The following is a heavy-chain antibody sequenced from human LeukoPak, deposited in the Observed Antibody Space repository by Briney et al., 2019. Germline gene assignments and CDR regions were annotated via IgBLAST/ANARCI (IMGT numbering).Heavy chain of an antibody. CDR1: GFIFSNYG. CDR3: ARRYFDS. Sequence: GGSLRLSCAASGFIFSNYGMNWVRQAPGKGLEWVANIKQDGSAKYYVDSVKGRFTISRDNAKNSLYLQMNSLRAEDTAVYYCARRYFDSWGQGTLVTVSS. V-gene: IGHV3-7*03. J-gene: IGHJ4*02. CDR2: IKQDGSAK.